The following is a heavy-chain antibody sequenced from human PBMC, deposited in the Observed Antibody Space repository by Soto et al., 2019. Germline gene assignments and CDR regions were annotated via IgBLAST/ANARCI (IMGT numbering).Heavy chain of an antibody. J-gene: IGHJ6*02. D-gene: IGHD6-6*01. Sequence: EVQLLESGGGLVQPGGSLRLSCAASGFTFSSYAMSWVRQAPGKGLEWVSAISGSGGSTYYADSVKGRFTISIDNSKNTLYLQMNSLRAEDTAVYYCAKASSSTHYYYYGMDVWGQGTTVTVSS. CDR2: ISGSGGST. CDR3: AKASSSTHYYYYGMDV. V-gene: IGHV3-23*01. CDR1: GFTFSSYA.